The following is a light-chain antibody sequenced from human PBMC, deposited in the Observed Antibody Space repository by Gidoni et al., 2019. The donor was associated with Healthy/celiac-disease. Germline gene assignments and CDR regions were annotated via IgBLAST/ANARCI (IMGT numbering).Light chain of an antibody. CDR3: QQRSNWPPLT. V-gene: IGKV3-11*01. CDR1: QSISSY. Sequence: EIVLTQSSATLSLSPGERATLSCRASQSISSYLAWYQQKPGQAPRLLIYDVSNRATGIPARFSGSGSGTDFTLTISRLEPEDFAVYYCQQRSNWPPLTFXGXTKVEIK. CDR2: DVS. J-gene: IGKJ4*01.